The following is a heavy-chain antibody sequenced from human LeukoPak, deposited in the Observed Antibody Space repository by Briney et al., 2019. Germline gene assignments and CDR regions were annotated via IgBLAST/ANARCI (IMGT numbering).Heavy chain of an antibody. D-gene: IGHD3-10*01. Sequence: GGSLRLSCAASGFTFSSYRMNWVRQAPGKGLEWVSSISSSSSNIYYADSVKGRFTISRDNAKNSLYLQMNSLRAEDTAAYYCAREGRARFGETFYYYYYYMDVWGKGTTVTVSS. CDR3: AREGRARFGETFYYYYYYMDV. CDR2: ISSSSSNI. J-gene: IGHJ6*03. V-gene: IGHV3-21*01. CDR1: GFTFSSYR.